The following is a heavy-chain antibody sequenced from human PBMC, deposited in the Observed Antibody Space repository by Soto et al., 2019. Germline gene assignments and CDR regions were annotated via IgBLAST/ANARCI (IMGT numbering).Heavy chain of an antibody. CDR3: VRDTMRASAAASLDY. Sequence: PGGSLRLSCAASGFTFSTYEFNWVRQAPGRGLEWISYISVSGNIIKYAESVKGRFTISRDNADNSLHLHMSNLRVDDTALYFYVRDTMRASAAASLDYWGQGTQVTVSS. CDR1: GFTFSTYE. CDR2: ISVSGNII. V-gene: IGHV3-48*03. D-gene: IGHD2-2*01. J-gene: IGHJ4*02.